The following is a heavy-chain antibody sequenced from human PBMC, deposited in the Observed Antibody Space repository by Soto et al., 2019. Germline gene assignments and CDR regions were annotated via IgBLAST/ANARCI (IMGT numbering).Heavy chain of an antibody. V-gene: IGHV3-9*01. Sequence: EVQLVESGGGLVQPGRSLRLSCAASGFTFDDYAMHWVRRVPGKGLEWVSSISWNSNIIGYADSVKGRFTISRDNAKNSLYPQMNSLRPEDTALYYCAKGGPGGFCSGGRCYFDYWGQGTLVTVSS. J-gene: IGHJ4*02. CDR1: GFTFDDYA. CDR2: ISWNSNII. D-gene: IGHD2-15*01. CDR3: AKGGPGGFCSGGRCYFDY.